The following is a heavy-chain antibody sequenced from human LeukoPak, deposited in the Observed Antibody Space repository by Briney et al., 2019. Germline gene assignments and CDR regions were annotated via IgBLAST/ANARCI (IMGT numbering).Heavy chain of an antibody. J-gene: IGHJ4*02. CDR1: GYSFSSYW. V-gene: IGHV5-51*01. CDR2: IYPRDSRT. Sequence: GESLKISCKGSGYSFSSYWIAWVRQMPGKGLEWMGVIYPRDSRTTYSPSFQDQVTISADKSISTAYLQWTSQKASDTAMYYCARHLSDITSSPNYWGPGTLVTVSS. D-gene: IGHD2-2*01. CDR3: ARHLSDITSSPNY.